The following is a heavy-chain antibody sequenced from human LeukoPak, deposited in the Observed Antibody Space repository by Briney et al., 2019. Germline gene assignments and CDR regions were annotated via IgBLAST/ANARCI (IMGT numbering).Heavy chain of an antibody. CDR1: GFAFSDYY. CDR3: ARGNRIAARRPAI. CDR2: ISSSGSTI. V-gene: IGHV3-11*01. D-gene: IGHD6-6*01. J-gene: IGHJ3*02. Sequence: GGSLRLSCAASGFAFSDYYMSWIRQAPGKGLEWVSYISSSGSTIYYADSVKGRFTISRDNAKNSLYLQMNSLRAEDTAVYYCARGNRIAARRPAIWGQGTMVTVSS.